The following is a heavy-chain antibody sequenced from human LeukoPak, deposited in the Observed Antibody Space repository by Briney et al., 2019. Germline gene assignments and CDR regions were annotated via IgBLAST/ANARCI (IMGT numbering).Heavy chain of an antibody. CDR2: INHSGST. CDR3: ARGRRNTMVRGDPPRYFDY. V-gene: IGHV4-34*01. CDR1: GGSFSGYY. J-gene: IGHJ4*02. Sequence: SETLSLTCAVYGGSFSGYYWSWIRQPPGKGLEWIGEINHSGSTNYNPSLKSRVTISVDTSKNQFSLKLSSVTAADTAVYYCARGRRNTMVRGDPPRYFDYWGQGTLVTVSS. D-gene: IGHD3-10*01.